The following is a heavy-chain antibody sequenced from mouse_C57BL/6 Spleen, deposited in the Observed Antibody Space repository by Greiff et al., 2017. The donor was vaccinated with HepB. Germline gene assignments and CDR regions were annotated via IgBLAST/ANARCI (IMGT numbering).Heavy chain of an antibody. CDR2: IYPGDGDT. CDR3: ARRGNGNDYAMDY. CDR1: GYAFSSSW. D-gene: IGHD2-1*01. V-gene: IGHV1-82*01. J-gene: IGHJ4*01. Sequence: VHLVESGPELVKPGASVKISCKASGYAFSSSWMNWVKQRPGKGLEWIGRIYPGDGDTNYNGKFKGKATLTADKSSSTAYMQLSSLTSEDSAVYFCARRGNGNDYAMDYWGQGTSVTVSS.